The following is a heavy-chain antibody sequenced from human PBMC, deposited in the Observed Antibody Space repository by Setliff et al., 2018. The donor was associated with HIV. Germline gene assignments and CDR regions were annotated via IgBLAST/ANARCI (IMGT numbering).Heavy chain of an antibody. D-gene: IGHD7-27*01. Sequence: SETLSLTCTVSGGSISGYYWNWIRQPPGKRLEWIGYIYYNGSTNYNPSLKSRVTISVDTSKNQFSLGLSSVTAADTAVYYCARHHQTGFYYYYMDIWGKGTTVTVSS. V-gene: IGHV4-59*08. CDR2: IYYNGST. J-gene: IGHJ6*03. CDR3: ARHHQTGFYYYYMDI. CDR1: GGSISGYY.